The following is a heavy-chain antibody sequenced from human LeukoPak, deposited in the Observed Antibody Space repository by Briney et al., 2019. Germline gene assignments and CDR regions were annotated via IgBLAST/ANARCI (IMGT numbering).Heavy chain of an antibody. Sequence: GGSLRLSCAVSGFSFSNSWMYWVRHAPGKGLGGVSNINVDGSGISYVDSVKGRFIISRDNARSSRYLQIESLRLVDMAVYFCAAGSRMDVGGKGTAVTVS. D-gene: IGHD1-26*01. CDR1: GFSFSNSW. V-gene: IGHV3-7*03. CDR2: INVDGSGI. CDR3: AAGSRMDV. J-gene: IGHJ6*03.